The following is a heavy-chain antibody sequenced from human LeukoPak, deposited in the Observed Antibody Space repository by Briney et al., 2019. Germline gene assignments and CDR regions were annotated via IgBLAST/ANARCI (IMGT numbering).Heavy chain of an antibody. CDR1: GYTFTSYG. CDR2: ISAYNGNT. D-gene: IGHD6-19*01. Sequence: ASVKVSCKASGYTFTSYGISWVRQAPGQGLEWMGWISAYNGNTNYAQKLQGRVTMTTDTSTSTAYMELRSLRSDDTAVYYCARDQFFRQGIAVAGKSEALGYWGQGTLVTVSS. J-gene: IGHJ4*02. V-gene: IGHV1-18*01. CDR3: ARDQFFRQGIAVAGKSEALGY.